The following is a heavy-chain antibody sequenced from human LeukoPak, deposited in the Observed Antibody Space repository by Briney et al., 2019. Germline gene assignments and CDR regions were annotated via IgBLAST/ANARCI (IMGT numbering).Heavy chain of an antibody. D-gene: IGHD3-16*01. Sequence: GGSLRLSCAASGFTFSSCAMSWVRQAPGKGLEWVSAISGSGGSTYYADSLEGRFTIARDNSKDMVYLQMNSLKVEDTAIYYCGKEGGAWGQGTKVTVSS. CDR1: GFTFSSCA. CDR2: ISGSGGST. CDR3: GKEGGA. J-gene: IGHJ5*02. V-gene: IGHV3-23*01.